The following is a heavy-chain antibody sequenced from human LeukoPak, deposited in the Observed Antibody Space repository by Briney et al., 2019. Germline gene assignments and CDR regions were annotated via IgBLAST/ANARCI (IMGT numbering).Heavy chain of an antibody. V-gene: IGHV4-39*01. J-gene: IGHJ4*02. D-gene: IGHD2-2*01. CDR3: ARLPAYCSTTSCSFDS. Sequence: SETLSLTCTVSGGSISSNSYYWGWIRQPPGKGLEWIGNIYYSGSTYYNPSLKSRVTIPVDTSKNQFSLKLTSVTAADTAVYYCARLPAYCSTTSCSFDSWGQGTLVAVSS. CDR1: GGSISSNSYY. CDR2: IYYSGST.